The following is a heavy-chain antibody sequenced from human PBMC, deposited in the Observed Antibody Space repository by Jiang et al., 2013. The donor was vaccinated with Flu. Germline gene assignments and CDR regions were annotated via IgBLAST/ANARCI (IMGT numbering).Heavy chain of an antibody. J-gene: IGHJ5*02. Sequence: ISYFYWSWIRQPPREGTGVDWVYLLQWEHQLQPSLKSRVTISVDTSKNQFSLKLNSVTAADTAVYYCARSPWGDDIGAYRFDPWGQGALVTISS. CDR2: LLQWEH. CDR3: ARSPWGDDIGAYRFDP. V-gene: IGHV4-59*08. D-gene: IGHD7-27*01. CDR1: ISYFY.